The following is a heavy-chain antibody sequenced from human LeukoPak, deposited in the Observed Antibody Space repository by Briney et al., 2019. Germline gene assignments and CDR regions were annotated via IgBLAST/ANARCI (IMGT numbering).Heavy chain of an antibody. CDR3: ARSRPLGPDY. V-gene: IGHV3-48*04. CDR2: ISSSGSTI. J-gene: IGHJ4*02. D-gene: IGHD6-6*01. CDR1: GFTFSSYG. Sequence: GGSLRLSCAASGFTFSSYGMHWVRQAPGKGLEWVSYISSSGSTIYYADSVKGRFTISRDNAKNSLYLQMNSLRAEDTAVYYCARSRPLGPDYWGQGTLVTVSS.